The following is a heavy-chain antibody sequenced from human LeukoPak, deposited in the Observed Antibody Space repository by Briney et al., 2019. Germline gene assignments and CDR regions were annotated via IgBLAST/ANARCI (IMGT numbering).Heavy chain of an antibody. D-gene: IGHD4-17*01. Sequence: GESLKIACKGSGYSFTTYWIGWVRQMPGKGLEWMGVIYPGDSDTRYSPSFQCQVTISADKSISTSYLQWSSLKASDTAIYYCASRGDYDFDYWGQGTLVTVSS. J-gene: IGHJ4*02. CDR1: GYSFTTYW. CDR3: ASRGDYDFDY. V-gene: IGHV5-51*01. CDR2: IYPGDSDT.